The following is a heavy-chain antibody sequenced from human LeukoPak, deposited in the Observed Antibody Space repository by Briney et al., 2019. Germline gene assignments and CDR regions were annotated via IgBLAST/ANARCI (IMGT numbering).Heavy chain of an antibody. CDR2: ISSSGSTI. V-gene: IGHV3-48*03. J-gene: IGHJ3*02. CDR1: GFTFSSYE. CDR3: ARARLTDYVWGRRTFDI. D-gene: IGHD3-16*01. Sequence: PGGSLRLSCAVSGFTFSSYEMNWVRQAPGKGLEWVSYISSSGSTIYYAYSVKGRFTISRDNAKKSLYLQMNSLRAEDTAVYYCARARLTDYVWGRRTFDIWGQGTMVTISS.